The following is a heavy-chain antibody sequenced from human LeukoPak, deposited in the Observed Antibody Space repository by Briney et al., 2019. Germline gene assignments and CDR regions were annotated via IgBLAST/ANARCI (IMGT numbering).Heavy chain of an antibody. CDR2: ISTSGGST. Sequence: LAGGSLRLSCAASGFTFSSSAMSWVRQAPGKGLKWVSGISTSGGSTYYSDSVKGRFTISRDNSKNTLYLQMNSLRAEDTAVYYCANGYNYGLDYWGQGTLVTVSS. D-gene: IGHD5-18*01. CDR3: ANGYNYGLDY. V-gene: IGHV3-23*01. CDR1: GFTFSSSA. J-gene: IGHJ4*02.